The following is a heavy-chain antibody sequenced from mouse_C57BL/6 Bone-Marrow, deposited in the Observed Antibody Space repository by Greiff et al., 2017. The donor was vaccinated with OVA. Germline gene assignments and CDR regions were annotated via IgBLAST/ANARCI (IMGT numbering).Heavy chain of an antibody. CDR1: GYTFTSYG. CDR3: ARWMGYDNLDY. V-gene: IGHV1-81*01. Sequence: QVQLKESGAELARPGASVKLTCKASGYTFTSYGISWVKQRTGQGLEWIGEIYPRSGNTYYNEKFKGKATLTADKSSSTAYMELRSLTSEDSAVYFCARWMGYDNLDYWGQGTTLTVSS. CDR2: IYPRSGNT. J-gene: IGHJ2*01. D-gene: IGHD2-2*01.